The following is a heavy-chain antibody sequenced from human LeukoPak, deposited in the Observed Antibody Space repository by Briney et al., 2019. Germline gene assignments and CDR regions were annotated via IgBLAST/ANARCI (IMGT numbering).Heavy chain of an antibody. Sequence: PSETLSLTCAVYGGSFSGYYWSWIRQPPGKGLEWIGEINHSGSTNYNPSLKSRVTISVDTSKNQLSLKLSSVTAADTAVYYCASCSSSWLCPDLWGQGTLVAVSS. J-gene: IGHJ4*02. CDR3: ASCSSSWLCPDL. D-gene: IGHD6-13*01. CDR2: INHSGST. CDR1: GGSFSGYY. V-gene: IGHV4-34*01.